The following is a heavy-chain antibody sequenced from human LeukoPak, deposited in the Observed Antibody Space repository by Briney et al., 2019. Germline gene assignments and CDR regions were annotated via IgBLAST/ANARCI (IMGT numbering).Heavy chain of an antibody. CDR1: GGPITSHF. Sequence: SETLSLTCTVSGGPITSHFWSWIRQPPGEGLEWIGNFYHAGNSNLNPSLKSRVTMSIDTSKNQFSLELRSMTAADTAVYYCARDGPTSTAPFDYWGQGTLVTVSS. D-gene: IGHD1-26*01. CDR2: FYHAGNS. CDR3: ARDGPTSTAPFDY. J-gene: IGHJ4*02. V-gene: IGHV4-59*11.